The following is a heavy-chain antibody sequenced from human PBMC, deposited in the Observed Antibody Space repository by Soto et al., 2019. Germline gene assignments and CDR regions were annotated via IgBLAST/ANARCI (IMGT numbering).Heavy chain of an antibody. CDR2: IFDSGTT. J-gene: IGHJ4*02. Sequence: QVQLEQSGPGLVKPSQTLSLTYKISGGSISSVNHYWSWIRQSPGEGLEWIGYIFDSGTTHYNPSLKGRVTISGDTSQSQFSLTIHSVTVADTAVYYCAREVSWIGGFDYWGQGTLVTVSS. V-gene: IGHV4-31*02. D-gene: IGHD2-15*01. CDR1: GGSISSVNHY. CDR3: AREVSWIGGFDY.